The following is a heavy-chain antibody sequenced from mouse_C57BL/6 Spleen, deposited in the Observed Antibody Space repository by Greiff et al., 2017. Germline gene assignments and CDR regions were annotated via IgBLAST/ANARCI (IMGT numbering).Heavy chain of an antibody. CDR2: ISYDGSN. CDR1: GYSITSGYY. D-gene: IGHD3-2*02. Sequence: VQLQQSGPGLVKPSQSLSLTCSVTGYSITSGYYWNWIRQFPGNKLEWMGYISYDGSNNYNPSLKNRISITRDTSKNQFFLKLNSVTTEDTATYYCARDSSGYVRNYAMDYWGQGTSVTVSS. V-gene: IGHV3-6*01. J-gene: IGHJ4*01. CDR3: ARDSSGYVRNYAMDY.